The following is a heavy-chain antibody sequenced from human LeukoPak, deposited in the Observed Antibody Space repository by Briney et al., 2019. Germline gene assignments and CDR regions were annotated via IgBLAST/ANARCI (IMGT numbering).Heavy chain of an antibody. J-gene: IGHJ4*02. D-gene: IGHD1-26*01. CDR1: GFTFSSYG. CDR3: AKDRGGSYAFDY. V-gene: IGHV3-33*06. Sequence: GGSLTLSCAASGFTFSSYGMHWVGQAPGKGLAWVAVIWYDGSNKYYADSVKGRFTIYRDNSKNTLYLQMNSLRAEDTAVYYCAKDRGGSYAFDYWGQGTLVTVSS. CDR2: IWYDGSNK.